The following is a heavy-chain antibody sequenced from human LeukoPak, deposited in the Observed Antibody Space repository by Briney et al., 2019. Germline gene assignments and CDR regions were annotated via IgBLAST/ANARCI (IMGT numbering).Heavy chain of an antibody. D-gene: IGHD2-15*01. J-gene: IGHJ5*02. V-gene: IGHV1-69*04. Sequence: SVKVSCKASGGTFSSYAISWVRQAPGQGLEWMGRIIPILGIANYAQKSQGRVTITADKSTSTAYMELSSLRSEDTAVYYCARGYCSGGSCFLSDNWFDPWGQGTLVTVSS. CDR1: GGTFSSYA. CDR2: IIPILGIA. CDR3: ARGYCSGGSCFLSDNWFDP.